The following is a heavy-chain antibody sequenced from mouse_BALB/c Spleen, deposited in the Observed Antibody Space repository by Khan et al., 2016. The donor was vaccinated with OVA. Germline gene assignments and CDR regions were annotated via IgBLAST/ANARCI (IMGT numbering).Heavy chain of an antibody. V-gene: IGHV5-6*01. CDR2: ISSGGSYT. CDR3: ARIAYYYDSEGFAY. J-gene: IGHJ3*01. D-gene: IGHD1-1*01. CDR1: GFTFSTYG. Sequence: EVELVESGGDLVKPEGSLKLSCAASGFTFSTYGMSWVRQTPDKRLEWVATISSGGSYTYYPDSVQGRFTISSDNAKNTLYLQMSSLKSEDTAMLYCARIAYYYDSEGFAYWGQGTLVTVSA.